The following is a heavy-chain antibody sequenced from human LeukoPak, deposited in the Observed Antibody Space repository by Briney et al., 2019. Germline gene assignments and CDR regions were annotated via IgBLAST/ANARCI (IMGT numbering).Heavy chain of an antibody. CDR3: ARNHYGSGSYPADY. Sequence: GASVKVSCKASGYTFTSYAMHWVRQAPGQRLEWMGWINAGNGNTKYSQKFQGRVTITRDTSASTVYMELSSLRSEDTAVYYCARNHYGSGSYPADYWGQGTLVTVSS. CDR1: GYTFTSYA. D-gene: IGHD3-10*01. CDR2: INAGNGNT. J-gene: IGHJ4*02. V-gene: IGHV1-3*01.